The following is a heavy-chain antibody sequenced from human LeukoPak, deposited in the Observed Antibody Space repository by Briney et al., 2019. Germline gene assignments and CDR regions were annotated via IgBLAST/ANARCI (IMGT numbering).Heavy chain of an antibody. CDR3: ARGRYSAGDNWFDP. V-gene: IGHV4-59*01. D-gene: IGHD3-9*01. CDR1: GGSITSSY. CDR2: IHYTGST. Sequence: PSETLSLTCTVSGGSITSSYWSWIRQSPGKGLEWMGYIHYTGSTNYNPTLKSRVTMLIDTSKNQFSLNLSSVTAADTAVYYCARGRYSAGDNWFDPWGQGTLVTVS. J-gene: IGHJ5*02.